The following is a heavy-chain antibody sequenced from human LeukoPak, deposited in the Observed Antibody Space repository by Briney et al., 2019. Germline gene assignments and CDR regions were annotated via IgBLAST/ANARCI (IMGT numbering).Heavy chain of an antibody. V-gene: IGHV4-59*08. D-gene: IGHD1-26*01. J-gene: IGHJ4*02. CDR2: IYYSGST. CDR1: GGSISSYY. CDR3: ARHLGPHSGSYILFDY. Sequence: SETLSLTCTVSGGSISSYYWSWIRQPPGKGLEWIGYIYYSGSTNYNPSLKSRVTISVDTSKNQFSLKLSSVTAADTAVYYCARHLGPHSGSYILFDYWGQGNLVTVSS.